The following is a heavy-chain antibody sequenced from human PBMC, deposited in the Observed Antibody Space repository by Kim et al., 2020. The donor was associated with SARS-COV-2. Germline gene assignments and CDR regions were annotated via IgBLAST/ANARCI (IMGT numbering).Heavy chain of an antibody. D-gene: IGHD4-17*01. CDR1: GFTFSSYS. CDR2: ISSSSSYI. V-gene: IGHV3-21*01. Sequence: GGSLRLSCAASGFTFSSYSMNWVRQAPGKGLEWVSSISSSSSYIYYADSVKGRFTISRDNAKNSLYLQMNSLRAEDTAVYYCAREVATVTTPDAXDIWGQGTMXTXSS. CDR3: AREVATVTTPDAXDI. J-gene: IGHJ3*02.